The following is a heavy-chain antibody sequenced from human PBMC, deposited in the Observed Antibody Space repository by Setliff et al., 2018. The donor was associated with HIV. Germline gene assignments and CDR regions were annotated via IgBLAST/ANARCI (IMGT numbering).Heavy chain of an antibody. D-gene: IGHD3-10*01. V-gene: IGHV4-39*01. J-gene: IGHJ2*01. CDR1: GGSISSSSYY. Sequence: SETLSLTCTVSGGSISSSSYYWGWIRQPPGKGLEWIGSIYYSGSTYYNPSLKSRVTISVDTSKNQFSLKLSSVTAADTAVYYCARNNRGPLWWHLDLWGRGTLVTVSS. CDR3: ARNNRGPLWWHLDL. CDR2: IYYSGST.